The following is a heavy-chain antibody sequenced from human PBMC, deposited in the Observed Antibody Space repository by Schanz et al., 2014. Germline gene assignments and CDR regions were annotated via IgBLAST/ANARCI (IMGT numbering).Heavy chain of an antibody. Sequence: QVQLVQSGAEVKKPGASVRVSCKVSGYAFTTYGISWVRQAPGQGPEFMGWISTFRNEDTNSAQRFQGRLTMTTDTSTCTAYMELRSLRSDDAAVYYCGRGRGFCAYWGQGTLVTVSS. J-gene: IGHJ4*02. V-gene: IGHV1-18*01. CDR1: GYAFTTYG. CDR3: GRGRGFCAY. D-gene: IGHD3-10*01. CDR2: ISTFRNEDT.